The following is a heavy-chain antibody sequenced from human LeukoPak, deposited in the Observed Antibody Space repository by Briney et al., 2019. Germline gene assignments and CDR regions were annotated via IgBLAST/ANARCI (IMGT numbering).Heavy chain of an antibody. D-gene: IGHD6-19*01. CDR1: GYTFTGYY. J-gene: IGHJ4*02. CDR2: INPNSGGT. V-gene: IGHV1-2*02. Sequence: ASVKVSCKASGYTFTGYYIHWMRQAPGQGLEWMGWINPNSGGTNYAQKFQGRVTMTRDTSIGTAYMELNRLRSDDTAVYYCARDLTSYIAVAGTRIDYWGQGTLVTVSS. CDR3: ARDLTSYIAVAGTRIDY.